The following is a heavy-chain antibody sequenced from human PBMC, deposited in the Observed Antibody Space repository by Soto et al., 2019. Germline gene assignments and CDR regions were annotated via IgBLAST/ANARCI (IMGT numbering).Heavy chain of an antibody. D-gene: IGHD6-19*01. CDR2: IKSKTDGGTT. J-gene: IGHJ5*02. V-gene: IGHV3-15*01. CDR1: GFTFSNAW. Sequence: GGSLRLSCAASGFTFSNAWMSWVRQAPGKGLEWVGRIKSKTDGGTTDYAAPVKGRFTISRDDSKNTLYLQMNSLKTEDTAVYYCTTEIAVAGYNWFDPWGQGTLVTVSS. CDR3: TTEIAVAGYNWFDP.